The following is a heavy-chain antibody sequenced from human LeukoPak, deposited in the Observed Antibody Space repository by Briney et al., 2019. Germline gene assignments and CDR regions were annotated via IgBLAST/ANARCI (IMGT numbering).Heavy chain of an antibody. CDR1: GDSVSSNSAA. J-gene: IGHJ4*02. CDR3: ARDDYDILTGYYHTPFDY. Sequence: SQTLSLTCAISGDSVSSNSAAWSWIRQSPSRGLEWLGRTYYRSKWYNDYAVSVKSRITINPDTSKNQFSLQLNSVTPEDTAVYYCARDDYDILTGYYHTPFDYWGQGTLVTVSS. CDR2: TYYRSKWYN. D-gene: IGHD3-9*01. V-gene: IGHV6-1*01.